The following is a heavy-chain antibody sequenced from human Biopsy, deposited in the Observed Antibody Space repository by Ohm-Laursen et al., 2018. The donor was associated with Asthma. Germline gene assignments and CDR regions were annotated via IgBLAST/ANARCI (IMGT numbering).Heavy chain of an antibody. Sequence: GASVKASCKSLGGTFNTYVIGWGRQAPGQGVEWMGGINSVFGTTTYPQKFQDRVTITADDSTSTVYMELSSLRSEDTAVYYCARKAGSCISRTCYSLDFWGQGTLVTVSS. D-gene: IGHD2-2*01. V-gene: IGHV1-69*13. CDR3: ARKAGSCISRTCYSLDF. CDR1: GGTFNTYV. CDR2: INSVFGTT. J-gene: IGHJ4*02.